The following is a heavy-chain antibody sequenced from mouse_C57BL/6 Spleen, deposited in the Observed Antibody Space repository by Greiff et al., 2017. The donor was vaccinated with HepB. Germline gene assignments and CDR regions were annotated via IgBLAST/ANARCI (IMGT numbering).Heavy chain of an antibody. CDR1: GFTFSSYA. J-gene: IGHJ2*01. V-gene: IGHV5-4*01. CDR3: AREGEITAADFDY. D-gene: IGHD1-2*01. Sequence: EVKLVESGGGLVKPGGSLKLSCAASGFTFSSYAMSWVRQTPEKRLEWVATISDGGSYTYYPDNVKGRFTISRDNAKNNLYLQMSHLKSEDTAMYYCAREGEITAADFDYWGQGTTLTVSS. CDR2: ISDGGSYT.